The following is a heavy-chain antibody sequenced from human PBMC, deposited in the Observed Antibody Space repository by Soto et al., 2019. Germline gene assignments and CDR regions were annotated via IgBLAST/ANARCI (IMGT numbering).Heavy chain of an antibody. D-gene: IGHD3-9*01. V-gene: IGHV4-39*01. Sequence: QLQLQESGPGLVKPSETLSLTCSVSDDSINSDKYYWGWIRQPPGKGLEWIGSIYYRGNAYYNPSLQTRVTLSLAKSRSEFSLKLTSVTAADSAVYFCARLEGLATISYYFDFWGPGALVTVSS. CDR1: DDSINSDKYY. CDR3: ARLEGLATISYYFDF. CDR2: IYYRGNA. J-gene: IGHJ4*02.